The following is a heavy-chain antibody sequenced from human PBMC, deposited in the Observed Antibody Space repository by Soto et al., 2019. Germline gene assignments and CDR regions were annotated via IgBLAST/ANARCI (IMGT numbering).Heavy chain of an antibody. V-gene: IGHV1-18*01. Sequence: QVQLVQSGAEVKKPGASAKVSCRASGYTFTSYGISWVRQAPGQGLEWMGWISAYNGNTYYAQNLQGRVTMATDTSTSTANMELRSLISDDTAVYYCAREYYYGPGPWYWGQGTLVTFSS. D-gene: IGHD3-10*01. CDR3: AREYYYGPGPWY. J-gene: IGHJ4*02. CDR2: ISAYNGNT. CDR1: GYTFTSYG.